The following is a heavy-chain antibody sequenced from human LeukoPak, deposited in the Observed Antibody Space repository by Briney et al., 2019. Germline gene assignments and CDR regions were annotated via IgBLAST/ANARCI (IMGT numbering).Heavy chain of an antibody. V-gene: IGHV5-51*01. CDR3: ATHSSFSKSMDV. Sequence: MGIIYPGDSDTRYSPSFQGQVTISADKSISTAYLQWSSLKASDTAMYYCATHSSFSKSMDVWGQGATVTVSS. J-gene: IGHJ6*02. D-gene: IGHD3-22*01. CDR2: IYPGDSDT.